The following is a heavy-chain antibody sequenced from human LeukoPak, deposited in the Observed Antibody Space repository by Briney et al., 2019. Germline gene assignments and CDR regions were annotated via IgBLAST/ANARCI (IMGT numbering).Heavy chain of an antibody. J-gene: IGHJ4*02. CDR2: ISSSGNTI. CDR1: GFTFSSYA. V-gene: IGHV3-48*04. CDR3: ASGGKQTNWGNY. D-gene: IGHD7-27*01. Sequence: GGSLRLSCAASGFTFSSYAMHWVRQAPGKGLEWVSYISSSGNTIYYADSVKGRFTISRDNAKNSLYLQMKSLRAEDTALYYCASGGKQTNWGNYWGQGTLVTVSS.